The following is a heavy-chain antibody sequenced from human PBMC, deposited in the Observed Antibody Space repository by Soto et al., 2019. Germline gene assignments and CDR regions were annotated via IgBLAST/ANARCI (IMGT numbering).Heavy chain of an antibody. V-gene: IGHV4-4*02. Sequence: SETLSLTCAVSGGSISSSNWGSWVRQPPGKGLEWIGEIYHSGSTNYNPSLQSRVTISVDKSKNKFFLKLSSVTAADTAVYYCATRSGYYKPWGQGTLVTVSS. CDR3: ATRSGYYKP. D-gene: IGHD3-22*01. CDR1: GGSISSSNW. CDR2: IYHSGST. J-gene: IGHJ4*02.